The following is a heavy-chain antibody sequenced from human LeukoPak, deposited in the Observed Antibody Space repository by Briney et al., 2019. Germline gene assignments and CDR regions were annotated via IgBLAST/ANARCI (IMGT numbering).Heavy chain of an antibody. CDR2: IHPTSSNT. CDR1: GYRFSNYD. CDR3: ARGHGSPYYYYYMDV. Sequence: GASVKVSCKSSGYRFSNYDINWVRQASGQGLEWMGWIHPTSSNTAYSQKFLPKFQGRLTITRDTSINTAYMELSSLTSDDTAVYYCARGHGSPYYYYYMDVWGKGTTVTISS. J-gene: IGHJ6*03. V-gene: IGHV1-8*03.